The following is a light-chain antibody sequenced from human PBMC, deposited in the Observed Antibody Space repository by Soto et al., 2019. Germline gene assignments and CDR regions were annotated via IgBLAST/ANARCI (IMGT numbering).Light chain of an antibody. Sequence: DIQMTQSPSSLSASVGDRVTITCRASQDISTFISWYQQKPGKVPTLLIYAASTLQSGDPSRFSGSGSGTDFTLTISSLQPEDVATYYCQECKTAPFTFGGGTKVQIK. CDR2: AAS. CDR3: QECKTAPFT. CDR1: QDISTF. J-gene: IGKJ4*01. V-gene: IGKV1-27*01.